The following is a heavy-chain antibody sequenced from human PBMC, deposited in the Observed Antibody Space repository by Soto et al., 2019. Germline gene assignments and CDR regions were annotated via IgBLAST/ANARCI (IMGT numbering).Heavy chain of an antibody. CDR1: GGTFSSYT. CDR2: IIPILGIA. J-gene: IGHJ5*02. D-gene: IGHD6-13*01. Sequence: GASVKVSCKASGGTFSSYTISWVRQAPGQGLEWMGRIIPILGIANYAQKFQGRVTITADKSTSTAYMELSSLRSEDTAVYYCASIAAAEVWFDPWGQGTLVTVSS. V-gene: IGHV1-69*02. CDR3: ASIAAAEVWFDP.